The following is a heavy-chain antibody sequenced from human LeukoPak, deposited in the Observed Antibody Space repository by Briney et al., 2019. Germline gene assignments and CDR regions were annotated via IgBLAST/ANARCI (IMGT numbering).Heavy chain of an antibody. J-gene: IGHJ4*02. CDR3: AFYLGYCSGGSCYHHFDY. D-gene: IGHD2-15*01. V-gene: IGHV1-69*01. Sequence: SVKVSCKASGDTFRSNAISWGRQAPGQGLEWMGGIIPIFGTPNYAQKFQGRVTITADESTSTAYMELSSLRSEDTAVYFCAFYLGYCSGGSCYHHFDYWGQGTLVTVSS. CDR1: GDTFRSNA. CDR2: IIPIFGTP.